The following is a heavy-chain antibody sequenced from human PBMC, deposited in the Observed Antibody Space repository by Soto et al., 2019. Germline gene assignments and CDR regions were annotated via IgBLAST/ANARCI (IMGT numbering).Heavy chain of an antibody. J-gene: IGHJ4*02. CDR1: GFTFSSYA. D-gene: IGHD3-3*01. Sequence: PGGSLRLSCAASGFTFSSYAMSWVRQAPGKGLEWVSAISGSGGSTYYADSVKGRFTISRDNSKNTLFLQINSLRAEDTAVYYRARGDSYYDFYLQLWGQGTLVTVSS. CDR2: ISGSGGST. V-gene: IGHV3-23*01. CDR3: ARGDSYYDFYLQL.